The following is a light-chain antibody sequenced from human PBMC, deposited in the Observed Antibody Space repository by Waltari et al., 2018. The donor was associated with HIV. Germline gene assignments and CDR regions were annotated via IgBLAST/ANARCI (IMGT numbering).Light chain of an antibody. CDR3: QSYDSSLSAPVV. J-gene: IGLJ2*01. V-gene: IGLV1-40*01. CDR2: GNS. Sequence: QSVLTQPPSVSGAPGQRVTISCTGSSSNIGAGYDVHWYQQLPGTAPRLLICGNSKRPSGVADRFSGSKSGTSASLAITGLQAEDEADYYCQSYDSSLSAPVVFGGGTKLTVL. CDR1: SSNIGAGYD.